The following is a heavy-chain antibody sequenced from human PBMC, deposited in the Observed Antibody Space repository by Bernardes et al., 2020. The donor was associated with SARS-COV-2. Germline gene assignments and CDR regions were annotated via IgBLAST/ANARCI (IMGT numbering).Heavy chain of an antibody. D-gene: IGHD3-22*01. Sequence: LRLSCAASGFSFSDYYMSWIRLAPGKGPEWISYISTNGRTIYYADSVKGRFTIYKDSAKNSLFLQMNSLRAADSAVYYCVRTVVTIVTPQYFDYWGQGTLVTVSS. V-gene: IGHV3-11*01. CDR2: ISTNGRTI. CDR3: VRTVVTIVTPQYFDY. J-gene: IGHJ4*02. CDR1: GFSFSDYY.